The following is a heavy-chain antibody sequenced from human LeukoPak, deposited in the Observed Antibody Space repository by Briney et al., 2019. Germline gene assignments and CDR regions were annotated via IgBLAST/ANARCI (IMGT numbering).Heavy chain of an antibody. CDR1: GFTVSSNY. J-gene: IGHJ4*02. CDR2: IYSGGST. D-gene: IGHD4/OR15-4a*01. V-gene: IGHV3-66*01. Sequence: GGSLRLSCAASGFTVSSNYMSWVRQGPGKGLEWVSIIYSGGSTYYADSVKGRFTISRDISKNTLYLQMNSLRAEDTAVYYCARDFSGASRIDYWGQGALVTVSS. CDR3: ARDFSGASRIDY.